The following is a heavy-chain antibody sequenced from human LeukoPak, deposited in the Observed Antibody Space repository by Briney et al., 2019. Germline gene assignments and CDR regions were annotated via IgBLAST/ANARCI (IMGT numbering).Heavy chain of an antibody. V-gene: IGHV4-59*01. CDR1: GGSISSYY. CDR3: ARLGSNNWFDP. J-gene: IGHJ5*02. Sequence: SETLSLTCTVSGGSISSYYCSWIRQPPGKGLEWIGYISYSGSTNYNPSLKSRVTVSVDTSKNQCSLRLSSVTAADTAVYYCARLGSNNWFDPWGQGTLVTVSS. CDR2: ISYSGST.